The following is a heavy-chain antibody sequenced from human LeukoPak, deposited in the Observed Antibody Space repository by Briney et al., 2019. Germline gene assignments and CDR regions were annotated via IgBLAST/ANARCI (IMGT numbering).Heavy chain of an antibody. CDR1: GFTFRSYW. V-gene: IGHV3-7*01. CDR2: IKQDGSEK. Sequence: GGSLRLSCAAWGFTFRSYWMSGVPQARGRGLEEGANIKQDGSEKYYVDAVKDRFNISRDNAKNSLYLQLNSLRAEDPAVYYCARDISGYDSPGDYWGQGTLVTVSS. D-gene: IGHD5-12*01. J-gene: IGHJ4*02. CDR3: ARDISGYDSPGDY.